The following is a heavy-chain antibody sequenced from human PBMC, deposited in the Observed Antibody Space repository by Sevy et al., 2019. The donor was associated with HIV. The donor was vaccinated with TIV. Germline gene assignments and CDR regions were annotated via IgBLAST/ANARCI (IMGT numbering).Heavy chain of an antibody. CDR3: ARDSIISSSGWYRDAFDI. Sequence: SETLSLTCTVSGGSISSYYWSWIRQPAGKGLERIGRIYTSGSTNYNPSLKSRVTMSVDTSKNQFSLKLSSVTAADTAVYYCARDSIISSSGWYRDAFDIWGQGTMVTVSS. D-gene: IGHD6-19*01. J-gene: IGHJ3*02. CDR1: GGSISSYY. CDR2: IYTSGST. V-gene: IGHV4-4*07.